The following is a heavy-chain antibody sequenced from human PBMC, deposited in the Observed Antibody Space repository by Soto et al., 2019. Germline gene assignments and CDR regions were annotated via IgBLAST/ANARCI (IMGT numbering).Heavy chain of an antibody. CDR2: INTLSGYT. V-gene: IGHV1-18*01. CDR1: GYSFTVFG. Sequence: QVQLVQSGPEVKNPGASVRVSCKASGYSFTVFGVSWVRQAPGQGPEWMGWINTLSGYTNYAQKFQGRITMTADTSPTTVYMDLTSLRSDDTAVYYCARVGNAGWCWFDPWGQGTLVTVSS. CDR3: ARVGNAGWCWFDP. D-gene: IGHD6-19*01. J-gene: IGHJ5*02.